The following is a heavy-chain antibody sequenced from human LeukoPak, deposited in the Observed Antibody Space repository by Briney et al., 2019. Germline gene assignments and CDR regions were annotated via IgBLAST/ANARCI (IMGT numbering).Heavy chain of an antibody. Sequence: GWSLRLSCAASGFAFSSNWMHWVRQAPGKGLVWVSHINTDARTIAYADFVKGRFTISRDNAKNTLYLQMNSLRAEDTALYYCVRGQATSWGLDYWGQGTLVTVSS. V-gene: IGHV3-74*01. CDR1: GFAFSSNW. J-gene: IGHJ4*02. CDR3: VRGQATSWGLDY. D-gene: IGHD3-16*01. CDR2: INTDARTI.